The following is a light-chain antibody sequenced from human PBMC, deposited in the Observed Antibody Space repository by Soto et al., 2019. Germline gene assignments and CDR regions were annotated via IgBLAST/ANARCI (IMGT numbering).Light chain of an antibody. CDR1: QTISRS. CDR2: AAT. CDR3: QQSFSIKVT. J-gene: IGKJ1*01. Sequence: DIQTTQSPAPLSASLGDKVTIACRTSQTISRSLNWYHHRPGKAPRLLVYAATTLQSGVPSRFSGSGSWTGFELNISSLQPEDFAIYYCQQSFSIKVTFGHG. V-gene: IGKV1-39*01.